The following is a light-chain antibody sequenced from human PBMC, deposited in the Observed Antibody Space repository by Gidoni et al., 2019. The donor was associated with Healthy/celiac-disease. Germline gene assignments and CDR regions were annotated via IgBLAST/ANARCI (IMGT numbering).Light chain of an antibody. V-gene: IGKV3-15*01. Sequence: VVLMHSPATLSVSPGERATISCRASQCISSNLAWYQQKPGQAPKLLIYGASTRATGIPARFSGSGSGTEFTLTISSLQSEDFAIYYCQQYNSWPQAFGQGTKVEIK. CDR2: GAS. CDR3: QQYNSWPQA. J-gene: IGKJ1*01. CDR1: QCISSN.